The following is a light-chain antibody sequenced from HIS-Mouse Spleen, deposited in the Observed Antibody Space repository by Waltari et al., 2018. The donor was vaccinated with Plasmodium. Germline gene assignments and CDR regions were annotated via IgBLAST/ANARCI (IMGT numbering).Light chain of an antibody. V-gene: IGKV1-33*01. CDR2: DAS. J-gene: IGKJ3*01. CDR1: QDISNY. CDR3: QQYDNLPPLFT. Sequence: DIQMTKSPSSLSASVGDRVTITCQASQDISNYLNWYQQKPGKAPKPLIYDASNLETGVPSRFSGSGSGTDFTFTISSLQPEDIATYYCQQYDNLPPLFTFGPGTKVNIK.